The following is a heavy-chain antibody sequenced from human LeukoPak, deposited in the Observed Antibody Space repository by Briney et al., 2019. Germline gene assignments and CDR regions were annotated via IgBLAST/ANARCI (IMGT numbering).Heavy chain of an antibody. CDR2: IYHSGST. CDR3: ARWAYYYDSSGYHYYYYGMDV. V-gene: IGHV4-4*02. D-gene: IGHD3-22*01. CDR1: GGSISSSNW. J-gene: IGHJ6*02. Sequence: SETLSLTCAVSGGSISSSNWWSWVLQPTGKRLEWIVEIYHSGSTNYNPSLKSRVTISVDKSKNQFSLKLSSVTAADTAVYYCARWAYYYDSSGYHYYYYGMDVWGQGTTVTVSS.